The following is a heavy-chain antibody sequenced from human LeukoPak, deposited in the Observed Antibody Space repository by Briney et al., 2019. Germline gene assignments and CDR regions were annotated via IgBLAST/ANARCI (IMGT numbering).Heavy chain of an antibody. CDR3: ARLRPRGVYSGSYYGDDWFDP. CDR1: GGTFSSCA. CDR2: IIPILGVS. J-gene: IGHJ5*02. V-gene: IGHV1-69*04. Sequence: SVKVRCKASGGTFSSCAISWVRPAPGQGLEWMGRIIPILGVSNYAQKFQGRVTITADKSTSTAYMELSSLRSEDTAVYYYARLRPRGVYSGSYYGDDWFDPWGQGTLVTVSS. D-gene: IGHD1-26*01.